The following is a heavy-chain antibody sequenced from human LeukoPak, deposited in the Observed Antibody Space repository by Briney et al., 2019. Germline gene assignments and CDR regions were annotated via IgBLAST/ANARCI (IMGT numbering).Heavy chain of an antibody. CDR2: IIPILGIA. CDR1: GGTFSSYT. V-gene: IGHV1-69*04. CDR3: ARDPALYYYGSGSYYYYYGMDV. Sequence: SVKVSCKASGGTFSSYTISWVRQAPGQGLEWMGRIIPILGIANYAQKFQGRVTITADKSTSTAYMELSSLRAEDTAVYYCARDPALYYYGSGSYYYYYGMDVWGKGTTVTVSS. J-gene: IGHJ6*04. D-gene: IGHD3-10*01.